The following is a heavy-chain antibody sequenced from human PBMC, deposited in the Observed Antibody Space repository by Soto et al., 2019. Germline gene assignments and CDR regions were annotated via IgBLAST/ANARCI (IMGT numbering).Heavy chain of an antibody. CDR3: AKDTVPVATPWFDP. CDR1: GFTFSNYA. D-gene: IGHD2-2*01. V-gene: IGHV3-23*01. CDR2: LSGSGGST. Sequence: GGSLRLSCAASGFTFSNYAMSWVRQAPGKGLEWVSTLSGSGGSTNYADSVKGRFTISRDNSKNTLYLQMDSLRAEDTAVYYCAKDTVPVATPWFDPWGQGTLVTVSS. J-gene: IGHJ5*02.